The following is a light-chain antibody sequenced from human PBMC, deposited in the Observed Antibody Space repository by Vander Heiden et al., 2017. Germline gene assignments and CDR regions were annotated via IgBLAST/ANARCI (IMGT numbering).Light chain of an antibody. CDR2: GDS. V-gene: IGLV3-21*02. CDR3: QVWDSSSDHPV. Sequence: SSVLTQPPSVSVAPGQPARITCGGHNIEIKSVHWYQQKSGQAPVVVRYGDSRRPSEIPERFSGSNSGNTATLTITRVEAGDEADYYCQVWDSSSDHPVFGGGTRLTVL. J-gene: IGLJ3*02. CDR1: NIEIKS.